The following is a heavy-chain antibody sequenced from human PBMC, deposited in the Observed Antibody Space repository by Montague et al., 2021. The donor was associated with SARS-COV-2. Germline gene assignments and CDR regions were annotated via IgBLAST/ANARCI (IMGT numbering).Heavy chain of an antibody. Sequence: SETLSLTCTVSAGSISSHYWSWIRQPPGKALEWIGYVYYTGGTKYNPSLKSRVTMSVDTPKNRFSLSLRSLTAADTAVYYCARAQNTCFIANCVNYFDFWGLGAQVTVSS. CDR1: AGSISSHY. CDR2: VYYTGGT. D-gene: IGHD1-1*01. V-gene: IGHV4-59*11. CDR3: ARAQNTCFIANCVNYFDF. J-gene: IGHJ4*02.